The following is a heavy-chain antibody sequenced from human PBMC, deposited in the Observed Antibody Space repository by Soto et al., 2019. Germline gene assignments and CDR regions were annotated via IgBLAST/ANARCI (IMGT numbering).Heavy chain of an antibody. CDR3: TKEHSNYPDNWFDP. V-gene: IGHV3-23*01. J-gene: IGHJ5*02. CDR2: IDSGGGKT. D-gene: IGHD4-4*01. Sequence: GGSLRLSCAASGFTFSNHAMSWVRQAPGTGLEWVSAIDSGGGKTYYADSVKGRFTISRDNSMSTLYLQMDSLRAEDTAIYYCTKEHSNYPDNWFDPWGQGTRVTVSS. CDR1: GFTFSNHA.